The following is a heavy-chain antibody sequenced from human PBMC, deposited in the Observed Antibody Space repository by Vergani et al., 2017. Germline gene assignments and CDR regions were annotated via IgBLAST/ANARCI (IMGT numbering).Heavy chain of an antibody. CDR2: ILGSGTA. CDR1: GASMSSVGYY. D-gene: IGHD1-26*01. V-gene: IGHV4-61*02. Sequence: QVQLQESGPGLVKPSQTLSVTCTVSGASMSSVGYYWTWIRQSAGKRLEWIGDILGSGTANYNPSFQGRVSMSVATSKNKFSLTLSSVSATDTAVYYCARGNKAAGYSGPDSWGQGTRVTVSS. J-gene: IGHJ4*02. CDR3: ARGNKAAGYSGPDS.